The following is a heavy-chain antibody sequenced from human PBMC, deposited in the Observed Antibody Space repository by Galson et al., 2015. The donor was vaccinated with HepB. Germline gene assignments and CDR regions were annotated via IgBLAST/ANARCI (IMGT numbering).Heavy chain of an antibody. J-gene: IGHJ5*02. Sequence: SLRLSCAASGFTVSNNYVSWVRQAPGKGLEWVSVIFTGGSTHYADSVKGRFTISSDNSKNTVYLQMNSLRAEDTAVYYCARENYDSRGYYYGWFDPWGQGTLVTVSS. CDR2: IFTGGST. CDR1: GFTVSNNY. V-gene: IGHV3-66*01. D-gene: IGHD3-22*01. CDR3: ARENYDSRGYYYGWFDP.